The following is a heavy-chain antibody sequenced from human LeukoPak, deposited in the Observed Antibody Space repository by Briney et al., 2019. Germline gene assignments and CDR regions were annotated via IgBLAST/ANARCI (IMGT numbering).Heavy chain of an antibody. CDR1: GFTFSTYN. J-gene: IGHJ4*02. Sequence: GGSLRLSCAASGFTFSTYNMNWVRQAPGKGLEWVSSISSSSSYIYYADSVKGRFTISRDNAKNSVYLQMNSLRAEDTAVYYCARNHHKTIVVVPAAMIAPDYWGQGTLVTVSS. CDR2: ISSSSSYI. V-gene: IGHV3-21*01. D-gene: IGHD2-2*01. CDR3: ARNHHKTIVVVPAAMIAPDY.